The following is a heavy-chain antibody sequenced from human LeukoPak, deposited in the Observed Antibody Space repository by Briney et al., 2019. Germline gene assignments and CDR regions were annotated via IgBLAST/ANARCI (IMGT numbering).Heavy chain of an antibody. V-gene: IGHV4-34*01. CDR1: GGSFGGYY. CDR2: INHSGST. D-gene: IGHD4/OR15-4a*01. Sequence: SETLSLTCAVYGGSFGGYYWNWIRQPPGKGLEWIGEINHSGSTNYNPSLKSRVTMSVDTSKNQISLKLNSVTAADTAVYYCARDLYGGLFDYWGQGTLVTVSS. CDR3: ARDLYGGLFDY. J-gene: IGHJ4*02.